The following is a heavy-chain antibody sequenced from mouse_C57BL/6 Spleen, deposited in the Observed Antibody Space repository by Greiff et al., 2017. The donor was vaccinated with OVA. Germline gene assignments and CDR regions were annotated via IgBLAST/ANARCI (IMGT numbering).Heavy chain of an antibody. CDR3: TRRGYLYYFDY. Sequence: QVQLQQSGAELVRPGASVTLSCKASGYTFTDYEMHWVKQTPVHGLEWIGAIDPETGGTDYNQKFKGKAILTADKSSSTAYMELRSLTSEDSAVYYCTRRGYLYYFDYWGQGTTLTVSS. D-gene: IGHD2-2*01. CDR2: IDPETGGT. V-gene: IGHV1-15*01. J-gene: IGHJ2*01. CDR1: GYTFTDYE.